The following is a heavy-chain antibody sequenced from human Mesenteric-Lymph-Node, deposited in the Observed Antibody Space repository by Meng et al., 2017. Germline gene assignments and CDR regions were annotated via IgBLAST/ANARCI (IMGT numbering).Heavy chain of an antibody. CDR2: FHHSGTT. D-gene: IGHD3-22*01. CDR1: GFSINTNYY. J-gene: IGHJ4*02. CDR3: ATNLLHPEMYYYDSSGREFDY. Sequence: SETLSLTCTVSGFSINTNYYWGWIRQPPGKGLEWIGNFHHSGTTNYNPSLKSRVTISVDTSKNQFSLKLNSVTAADTAVYYCATNLLHPEMYYYDSSGREFDYWGQGTLVTVSS. V-gene: IGHV4-38-2*02.